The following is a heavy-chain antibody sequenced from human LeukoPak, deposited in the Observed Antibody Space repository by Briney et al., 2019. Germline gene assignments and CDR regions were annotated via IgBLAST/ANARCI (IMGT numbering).Heavy chain of an antibody. CDR2: IRYDGSNK. J-gene: IGHJ3*02. D-gene: IGHD6-13*01. CDR1: GFTFSSYG. V-gene: IGHV3-30*02. Sequence: PGGSLRLSCAASGFTFSSYGMHWVRQAPGKGLEWVAFIRYDGSNKYYADSVKGRFTISRDNSKNTLYLQMNSLRAEDTAVYYCARDQQLLDAFDIWGQGTMVTVSS. CDR3: ARDQQLLDAFDI.